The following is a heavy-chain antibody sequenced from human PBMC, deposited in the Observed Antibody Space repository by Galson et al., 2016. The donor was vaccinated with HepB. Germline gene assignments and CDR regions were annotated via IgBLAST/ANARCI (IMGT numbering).Heavy chain of an antibody. CDR1: GYTFTAYF. D-gene: IGHD6-19*01. CDR3: ARDQEYSSGSRWGAFDI. CDR2: INPGGGST. V-gene: IGHV1-46*03. J-gene: IGHJ3*02. Sequence: SVKVSCKASGYTFTAYFMHWMRQAPGQGLGWMGIINPGGGSTSYAQKFQGRVTMTRDTSTSTVYMELSSLRSEDTALYYCARDQEYSSGSRWGAFDIWGQGTMVTVSS.